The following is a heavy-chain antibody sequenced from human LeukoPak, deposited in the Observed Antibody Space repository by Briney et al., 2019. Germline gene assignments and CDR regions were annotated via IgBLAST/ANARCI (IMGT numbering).Heavy chain of an antibody. V-gene: IGHV1-8*01. J-gene: IGHJ5*02. CDR2: MNPDSGDT. D-gene: IGHD2-8*01. CDR1: GYSFTTYD. CDR3: ARVNGGWFDP. Sequence: RASVKVSCKASGYSFTTYDINWVRQASGQGLEWMGWMNPDSGDTGYAQKFQGRVTMTRNTSINTAYMELSSLRSEDTAVYYCARVNGGWFDPWGQGTLVTVSS.